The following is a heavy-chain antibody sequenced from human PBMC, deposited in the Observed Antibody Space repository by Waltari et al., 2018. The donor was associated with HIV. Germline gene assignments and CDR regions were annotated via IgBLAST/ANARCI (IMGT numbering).Heavy chain of an antibody. J-gene: IGHJ3*01. V-gene: IGHV3-21*06. CDR3: GAFLCAEDCRDGFDV. D-gene: IGHD2-21*02. CDR2: SSDDSAFI. CDR1: GFTFKTYS. Sequence: ESGGGRAKPGGTLKLSCSGSGFTFKTYSVSWIRQAPGRGLEWFSSSSDDSAFIYYADSVKGRFTVSRDNVRNSVFLQINDVRAEDTATYFCGAFLCAEDCRDGFDVWGQGTMVTVS.